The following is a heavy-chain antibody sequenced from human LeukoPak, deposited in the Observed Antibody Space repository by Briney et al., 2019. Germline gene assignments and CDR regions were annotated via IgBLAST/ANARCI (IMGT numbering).Heavy chain of an antibody. CDR2: ISGSGGST. Sequence: PGGSLRLSCAASGFTFSSYAMSWVRQAPGKGLEWVSAISGSGGSTYYADSVKGRFTISRDNSKNTLYLQMNSLRDEDTAVYYCAKDSERYGVLEYWGQGTLVSVSA. CDR1: GFTFSSYA. V-gene: IGHV3-23*01. J-gene: IGHJ4*02. D-gene: IGHD4-17*01. CDR3: AKDSERYGVLEY.